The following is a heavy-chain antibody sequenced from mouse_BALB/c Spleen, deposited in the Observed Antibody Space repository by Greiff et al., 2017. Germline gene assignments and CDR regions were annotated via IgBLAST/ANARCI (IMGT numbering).Heavy chain of an antibody. CDR1: GFTFSSFG. CDR2: ISSGSSTI. CDR3: ARRACYDYDGYWYFDV. D-gene: IGHD2-4*01. J-gene: IGHJ1*01. Sequence: VQLQESGGGLVQPGGSRKLSCAASGFTFSSFGMHWVRQAPEKGLEWVAYISSGSSTIYYADTVKGRFTISRDNPKNTLFLHMTSLRSEDTAMYDSARRACYDYDGYWYFDVWGAGTTVTVSS. V-gene: IGHV5-17*02.